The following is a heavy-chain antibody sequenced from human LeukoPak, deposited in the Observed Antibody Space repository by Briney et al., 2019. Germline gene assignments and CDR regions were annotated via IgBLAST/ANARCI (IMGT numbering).Heavy chain of an antibody. CDR1: GGSISSYY. D-gene: IGHD3-16*01. Sequence: PSETLSLTCTVSGGSISSYYWSWIRQPPGKGPEWIGYIYYSGSTNYNPSLKSRVTISVDTSKNQFSLKLSSVTAADTAVYYCARDYGRPWGDNWYFDLWGRGTLVTVSS. CDR2: IYYSGST. J-gene: IGHJ2*01. V-gene: IGHV4-59*01. CDR3: ARDYGRPWGDNWYFDL.